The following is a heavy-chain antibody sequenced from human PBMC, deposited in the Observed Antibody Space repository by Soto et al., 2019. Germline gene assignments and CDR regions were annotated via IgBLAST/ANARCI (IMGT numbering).Heavy chain of an antibody. Sequence: PGGSLRLSCAASGFTFSDYYMSWIRQAPGKGLEWVSYISSSGSTVYYADSVKGRFTISRDNAKNSLYLQMNSLRAEDTAVYYFARLERGTVTTVVDAFDIWGPGTMVTVSS. CDR2: ISSSGSTV. J-gene: IGHJ3*02. CDR1: GFTFSDYY. V-gene: IGHV3-11*01. CDR3: ARLERGTVTTVVDAFDI. D-gene: IGHD1-1*01.